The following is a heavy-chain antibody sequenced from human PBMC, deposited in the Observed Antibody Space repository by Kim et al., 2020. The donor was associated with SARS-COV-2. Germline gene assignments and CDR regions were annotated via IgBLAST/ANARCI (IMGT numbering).Heavy chain of an antibody. D-gene: IGHD1-1*01. J-gene: IGHJ4*02. CDR1: GFTFSSYA. CDR2: ISGSGSST. CDR3: AKGESNNCSFFDY. V-gene: IGHV3-23*01. Sequence: GGSLRLSCAASGFTFSSYAMSWVRQAPGKGLEWVSFISGSGSSTYHADSVKGRFAISRDNSKKTLYLQMNSLRAEDTALYYCAKGESNNCSFFDYCGQGTLVTVSS.